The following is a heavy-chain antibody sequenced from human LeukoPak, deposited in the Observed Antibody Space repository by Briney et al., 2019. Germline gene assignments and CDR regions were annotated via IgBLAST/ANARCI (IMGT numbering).Heavy chain of an antibody. CDR1: GGSITNTNY. Sequence: SGTLSLTCGVSGGSITNTNYWTWVRQPPGKGLEWIGEVNLQGSTNYNPSLMGRVAISVDTSENHISLQLTSVTAADTAVYYCARSGRRGITNFDYWGQGTLVTVSS. J-gene: IGHJ4*02. D-gene: IGHD6-25*01. CDR2: VNLQGST. V-gene: IGHV4-4*02. CDR3: ARSGRRGITNFDY.